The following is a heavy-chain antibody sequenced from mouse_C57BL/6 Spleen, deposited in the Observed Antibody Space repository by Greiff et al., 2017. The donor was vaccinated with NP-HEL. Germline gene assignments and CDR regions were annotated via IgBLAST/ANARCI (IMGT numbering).Heavy chain of an antibody. CDR2: IDPETGGT. CDR3: TRKARAAMDY. D-gene: IGHD3-1*01. CDR1: GYTFTDYE. J-gene: IGHJ4*01. Sequence: VQLQQSGAELVRPGASVTLSCKASGYTFTDYEMHWVKQTPVHGLEWIGAIDPETGGTAYNQKFKGKAILTADKSSSTAYMELRSLTSEDSAVYYCTRKARAAMDYWGQGTSVTVSS. V-gene: IGHV1-15*01.